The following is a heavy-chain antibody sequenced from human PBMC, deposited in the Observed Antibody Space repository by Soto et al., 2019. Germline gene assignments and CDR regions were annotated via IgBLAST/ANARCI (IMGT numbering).Heavy chain of an antibody. CDR3: AKASPTPPNWFDP. V-gene: IGHV3-23*01. Sequence: GGSLRLSCAASGFTFSSYAMTWVRQAPGKGLQWVSSISASGGSTYYADSVKGRFTISRDNSKNTLYLQMNSLRAEDTAIYYCAKASPTPPNWFDPWGQGTLVTVSS. J-gene: IGHJ5*02. D-gene: IGHD4-17*01. CDR1: GFTFSSYA. CDR2: ISASGGST.